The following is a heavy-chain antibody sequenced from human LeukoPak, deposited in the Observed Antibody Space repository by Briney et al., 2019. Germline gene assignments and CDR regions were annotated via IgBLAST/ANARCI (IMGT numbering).Heavy chain of an antibody. J-gene: IGHJ5*02. CDR1: GGTFSSYA. Sequence: ASVKVSCKASGGTFSSYAISWVRQAPGQGLEWMGGIIPIFGTANYAQKFQGRVTITTDESTSTAYMELSSLRSEDTAVYYCARAPHCSSTSCYWGNWFDPWGQGTLVTVSS. CDR3: ARAPHCSSTSCYWGNWFDP. D-gene: IGHD2-2*01. V-gene: IGHV1-69*05. CDR2: IIPIFGTA.